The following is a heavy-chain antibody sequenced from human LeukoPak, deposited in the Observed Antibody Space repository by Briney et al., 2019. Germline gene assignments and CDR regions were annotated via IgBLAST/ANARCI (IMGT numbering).Heavy chain of an antibody. CDR1: GGTFSSYA. J-gene: IGHJ4*02. D-gene: IGHD6-13*01. CDR3: ARASSSSWYLFDY. CDR2: IIPIFGTA. Sequence: GASVKVSCKASGGTFSSYAISWVRQAPGQGLEWMGGIIPIFGTANYAQRFQGRVTITADKSTGTAYMELSSLRSEDTAVYYCARASSSSWYLFDYWGQGTLVTVSS. V-gene: IGHV1-69*06.